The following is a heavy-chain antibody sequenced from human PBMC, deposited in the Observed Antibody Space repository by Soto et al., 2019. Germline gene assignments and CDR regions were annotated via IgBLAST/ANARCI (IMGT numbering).Heavy chain of an antibody. Sequence: EVQLLESAGGLVQPGGSLSLSCAASGFTFSSYAMRWVRQAPGKGLEWVSAISGSGANTYYADSVKGRFTISRDNSKNALFLQLNSLRAEYTAVYYCAKCAGSGWYPDYWGQGTLVTVSS. D-gene: IGHD6-19*01. CDR2: ISGSGANT. CDR1: GFTFSSYA. V-gene: IGHV3-23*01. J-gene: IGHJ4*02. CDR3: AKCAGSGWYPDY.